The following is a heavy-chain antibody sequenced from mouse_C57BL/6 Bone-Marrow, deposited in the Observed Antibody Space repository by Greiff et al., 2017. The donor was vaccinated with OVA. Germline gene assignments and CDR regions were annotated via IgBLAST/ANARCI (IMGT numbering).Heavy chain of an antibody. CDR1: GYTFTSYW. Sequence: QVQLKQSGAELAKPGASVKLSCKASGYTFTSYWMHWVKQRPGQGLEWIGYINPSSGYTKYNQKFKDKATLTADKSSSTAYMQLSSLTYEDSAVYYCARVAITTVVAGGYWYFDVWGTGTTVTVSS. V-gene: IGHV1-7*01. J-gene: IGHJ1*03. CDR2: INPSSGYT. D-gene: IGHD1-1*01. CDR3: ARVAITTVVAGGYWYFDV.